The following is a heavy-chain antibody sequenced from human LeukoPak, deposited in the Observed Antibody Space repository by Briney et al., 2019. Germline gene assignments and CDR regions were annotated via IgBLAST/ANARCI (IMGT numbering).Heavy chain of an antibody. CDR3: VSNSSSSPWFDP. V-gene: IGHV4-39*02. CDR2: VYYTGGT. J-gene: IGHJ5*02. CDR1: GGSISSYTHY. D-gene: IGHD6-6*01. Sequence: SETLSLTCTVSGGSISSYTHYWGWIRQPPGKGLEWIATVYYTGGTYYNPSLKSRVTISIDTSRNHFSLKLTSVIAADTAMYYCVSNSSSSPWFDPWDQGTLVTVSS.